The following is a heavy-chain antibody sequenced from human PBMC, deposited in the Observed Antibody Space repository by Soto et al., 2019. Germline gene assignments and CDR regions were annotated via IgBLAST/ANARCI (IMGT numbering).Heavy chain of an antibody. V-gene: IGHV3-7*01. CDR3: ARQIYDSDTGPNFQYYFDS. Sequence: GGSLRLSCAASGFTFSRYWMSWVRQAPGKGLEWVANIKQDGSEKYYVDSVKGRFTISRDNAKNSMYLQMNSLRAEDTAVYYCARQIYDSDTGPNFQYYFDSWGQGTPVTVSS. CDR1: GFTFSRYW. CDR2: IKQDGSEK. D-gene: IGHD3-22*01. J-gene: IGHJ4*02.